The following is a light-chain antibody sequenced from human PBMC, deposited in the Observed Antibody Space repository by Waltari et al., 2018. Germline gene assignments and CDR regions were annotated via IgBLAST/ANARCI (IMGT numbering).Light chain of an antibody. J-gene: IGKJ1*01. Sequence: EIVLTQSPGTLSLSPGERASLSRRTSQSVSSNYLAWYQQRPGQAPRLLIYGAASRAIGIPDRFSGSGSGTDFTLTISRLEPEDFAVYYCQQYGTSPRTFGQGTKVEIK. CDR1: QSVSSNY. CDR2: GAA. V-gene: IGKV3-20*01. CDR3: QQYGTSPRT.